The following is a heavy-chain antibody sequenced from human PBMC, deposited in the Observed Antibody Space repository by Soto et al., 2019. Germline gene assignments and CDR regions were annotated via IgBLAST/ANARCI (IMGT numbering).Heavy chain of an antibody. V-gene: IGHV3-48*03. CDR1: GFTFSNYE. D-gene: IGHD1-26*01. CDR3: ARAIGGSYLYGLDV. Sequence: DVQLVESGGGLVQPGGSLRLSCVASGFTFSNYEMNWVRQAPGRGLECVSYISSRGSIIYYADSVKGRFTISRDNAKNSLYLQMNSLRAEDTAVYCCARAIGGSYLYGLDVWGQGTTVTVSS. J-gene: IGHJ6*02. CDR2: ISSRGSII.